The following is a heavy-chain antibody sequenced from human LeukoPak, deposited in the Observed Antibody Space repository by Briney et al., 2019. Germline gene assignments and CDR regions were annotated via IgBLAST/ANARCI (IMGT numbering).Heavy chain of an antibody. V-gene: IGHV3-64D*06. Sequence: GGSLRLSCSASGLTFSSYAMHWVRQAPGKGLEYVSAISSNGGSTYYADSVKGRFTISRDNSKNTLYLQMSSLRAEDTAVYYCVKDLYSSSWYGHYYYYGMDVWGQGTTVTVSS. CDR3: VKDLYSSSWYGHYYYYGMDV. CDR2: ISSNGGST. J-gene: IGHJ6*02. D-gene: IGHD6-13*01. CDR1: GLTFSSYA.